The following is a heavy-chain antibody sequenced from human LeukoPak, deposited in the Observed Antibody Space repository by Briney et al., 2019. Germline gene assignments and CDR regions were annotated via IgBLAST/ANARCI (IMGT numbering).Heavy chain of an antibody. V-gene: IGHV4-59*01. CDR3: ARQSISGSSLSYFDY. D-gene: IGHD3-22*01. J-gene: IGHJ4*02. CDR2: IYDSGST. CDR1: GGSISSYY. Sequence: SETLSLTCTVSGGSISSYYWSWIRQPPGKGLEWVGNIYDSGSTNYNPSLKSRLTISVDTSKNQCSLKLSSVTAADTAVYYCARQSISGSSLSYFDYWGQGTLVNVSS.